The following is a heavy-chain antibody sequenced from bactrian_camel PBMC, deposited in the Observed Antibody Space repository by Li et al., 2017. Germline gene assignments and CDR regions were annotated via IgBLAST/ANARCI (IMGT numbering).Heavy chain of an antibody. V-gene: IGHV3S9*01. CDR3: AAELAPCRHIVVVESAFY. D-gene: IGHD2*01. J-gene: IGHJ4*01. CDR2: FDSDGSE. CDR1: GFSSDDYA. Sequence: VQLVESGGGSVQPGGTLKLSCTVSGFSSDDYAMGWYRQSPGKVREGVAGFDSDGSETYADSVKGRFTISRDNAKNILYLQMNNLQPEDTAMYTCAAELAPCRHIVVVESAFYWGQGTQVTVS.